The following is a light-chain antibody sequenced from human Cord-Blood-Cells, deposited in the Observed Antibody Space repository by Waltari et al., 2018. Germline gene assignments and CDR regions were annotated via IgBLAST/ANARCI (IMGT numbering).Light chain of an antibody. CDR3: QQYGSSPLT. CDR1: PSVSSSY. Sequence: EIVLTQSPGTLSLSPGERATLSCRASPSVSSSYLAWYQQKPGQAPRRLIYGASSRATGTPDRFSGSGSGTDFTLTISRLEPEDFAVYYCQQYGSSPLTFGGGTKVEIK. V-gene: IGKV3-20*01. CDR2: GAS. J-gene: IGKJ4*01.